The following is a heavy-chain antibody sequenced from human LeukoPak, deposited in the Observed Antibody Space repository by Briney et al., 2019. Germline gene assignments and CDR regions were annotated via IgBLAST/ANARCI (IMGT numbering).Heavy chain of an antibody. CDR1: GFTFSSYA. V-gene: IGHV3-23*01. CDR3: ARSNWNYWFDP. D-gene: IGHD1-7*01. J-gene: IGHJ5*02. CDR2: ISGSGGST. Sequence: GGSLRLSCAASGFTFSSYAMSWVRQAPGKGLEWVSAISGSGGSTYYADSVKGRFTISRDNSKNTLYLQTNSLRAEDTAVYYCARSNWNYWFDPWGQGTLVTVSS.